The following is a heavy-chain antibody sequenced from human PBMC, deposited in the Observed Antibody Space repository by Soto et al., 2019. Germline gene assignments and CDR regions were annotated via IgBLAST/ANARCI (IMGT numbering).Heavy chain of an antibody. CDR2: IYSSGST. V-gene: IGHV4-4*07. J-gene: IGHJ5*02. Sequence: PSETLSLTCTASGVAIMTYSWTWIRQPPGKGLEWIGRIYSSGSTKYNTYLQSRVTMSPNTTTNHFSLRLTTVPTADNAAQYSPRGRRFSDWFDPWGQGALVTVSS. D-gene: IGHD3-3*01. CDR3: PRGRRFSDWFDP. CDR1: GVAIMTYS.